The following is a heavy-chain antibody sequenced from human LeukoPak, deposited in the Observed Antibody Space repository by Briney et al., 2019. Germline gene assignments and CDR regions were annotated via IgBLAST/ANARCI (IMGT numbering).Heavy chain of an antibody. CDR1: GGTFSSHA. Sequence: RASVKVSCKASGGTFSSHAISWVRQAPGQGLEWMGRIIPILGIANYAQKFQGRVTITADKSTSTAYMELSSLRSEGTAVYYCARDRPLNCGGDCHYFDYWGQGTLVTVSS. V-gene: IGHV1-69*04. CDR3: ARDRPLNCGGDCHYFDY. J-gene: IGHJ4*02. D-gene: IGHD2-21*02. CDR2: IIPILGIA.